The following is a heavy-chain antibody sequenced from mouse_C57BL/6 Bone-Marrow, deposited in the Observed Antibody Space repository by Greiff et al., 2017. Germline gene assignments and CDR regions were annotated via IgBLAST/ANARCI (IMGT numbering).Heavy chain of an antibody. J-gene: IGHJ3*01. V-gene: IGHV5-9*01. CDR1: GFTFSSYT. Sequence: EVQGVESGGGLVKPGGSLKLSCAASGFTFSSYTMSWVRQTPETRLEWVATISGGGGNPYYPDSVKGRFTISRDNAKNTLYLQMSSLRAEDTALYYCARHETFAYWGQGTLVTVSA. CDR2: ISGGGGNP. CDR3: ARHETFAY.